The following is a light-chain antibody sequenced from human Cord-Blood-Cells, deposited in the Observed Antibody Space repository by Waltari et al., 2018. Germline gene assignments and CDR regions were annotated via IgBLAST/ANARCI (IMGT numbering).Light chain of an antibody. CDR3: SSYTSSSTLV. CDR2: DVS. CDR1: SSDVGADNY. V-gene: IGLV2-14*01. J-gene: IGLJ3*02. Sequence: QSALTQPASVSGSPGQAITISCPGTSSDVGADNYVPWYQQHPVKAPKLMIYDVSNRPSGVSNRFSGSKSGNTASLTISGLQAEDEADYYCSSYTSSSTLVFGGGTKLTVL.